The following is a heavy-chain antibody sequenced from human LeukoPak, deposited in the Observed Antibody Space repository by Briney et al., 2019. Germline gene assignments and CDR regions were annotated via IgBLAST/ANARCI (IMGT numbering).Heavy chain of an antibody. CDR3: ARESRVNMVRGVFFDY. Sequence: SETLSLTCTVSGGSISSYYWSWIRQPPGKGLEWIGYIYYSGSTNYNPSLKSRATISVDTSKNQFSLKLSSVTAADTAVYYCARESRVNMVRGVFFDYWGQGTLVTVSS. CDR1: GGSISSYY. J-gene: IGHJ4*02. V-gene: IGHV4-59*01. D-gene: IGHD3-10*01. CDR2: IYYSGST.